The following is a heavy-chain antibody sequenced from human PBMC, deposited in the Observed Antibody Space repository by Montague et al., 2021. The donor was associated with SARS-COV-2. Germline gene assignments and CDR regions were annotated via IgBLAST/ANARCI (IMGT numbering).Heavy chain of an antibody. J-gene: IGHJ4*02. CDR1: GGSFHIFT. CDR2: VDLSGYT. V-gene: IGHV4-34*01. D-gene: IGHD1-26*01. CDR3: ARGTRAVGITPGFRY. Sequence: ETLSLTCAVYGGSFHIFTWGWTRQSQRKGLERIGEVDLSGYTKNIPSLKSRVTISVDTSKNQYSLNLTSETAADTATYYCARGTRAVGITPGFRYWGQGTQVAVSS.